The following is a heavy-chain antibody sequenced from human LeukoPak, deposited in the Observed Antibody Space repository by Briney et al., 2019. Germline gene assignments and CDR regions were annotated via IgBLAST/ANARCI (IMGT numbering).Heavy chain of an antibody. J-gene: IGHJ4*02. Sequence: ASVKVSFKVSGYTLTELSMHWVRQAPGKGLEWMGGFDPEDGETIYAQEFQGRVTMTEDTSTETAYMELSSLRSEDTAVYYCATGPGDGGGVELWGQGTLVTVSS. CDR2: FDPEDGET. D-gene: IGHD3-16*01. CDR1: GYTLTELS. CDR3: ATGPGDGGGVEL. V-gene: IGHV1-24*01.